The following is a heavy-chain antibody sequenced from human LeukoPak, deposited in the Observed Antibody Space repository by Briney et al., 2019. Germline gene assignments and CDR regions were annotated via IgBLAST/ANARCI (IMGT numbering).Heavy chain of an antibody. V-gene: IGHV1-18*01. Sequence: EASVKVSCKASGYTFTSYGISWVRQAPGQGLEWMGWISAYNGNTNYAQKLQGRVTMTTDTSTSTAYMELRSLRSDDTAVYYCARRGGYCSSTSCYMLPGFDYWGQGTLVTVSS. CDR1: GYTFTSYG. D-gene: IGHD2-2*02. J-gene: IGHJ4*02. CDR2: ISAYNGNT. CDR3: ARRGGYCSSTSCYMLPGFDY.